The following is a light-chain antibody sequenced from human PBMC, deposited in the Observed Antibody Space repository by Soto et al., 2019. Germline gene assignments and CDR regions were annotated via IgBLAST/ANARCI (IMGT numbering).Light chain of an antibody. V-gene: IGKV3-20*01. CDR1: QSIGIN. CDR3: QQYGSSGT. CDR2: EAS. J-gene: IGKJ1*01. Sequence: VVMTQSPATVPVSLWGRVALSCRASQSIGINLAWYQQKPGQPPRLLIYEASNRDTGVPTRFSGSGSGTDFTLTISRLEPEDFAVYYCQQYGSSGTFGQGTKVDIK.